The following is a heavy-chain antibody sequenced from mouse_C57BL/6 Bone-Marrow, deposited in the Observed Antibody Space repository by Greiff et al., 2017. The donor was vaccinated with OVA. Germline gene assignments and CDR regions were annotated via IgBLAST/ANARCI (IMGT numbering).Heavy chain of an antibody. V-gene: IGHV3-6*01. CDR3: AREGLRRAMDY. CDR2: ISYDGSN. Sequence: EVKLMESGPGLVKPSQSLSLTCSVTGYSITSGYYWNWIRQFPGNKLEWMGYISYDGSNNYNPSLKNRISITRDTSTNQFFLKLNSVTTEDTATYYCAREGLRRAMDYWGQGTSVTVSS. D-gene: IGHD1-1*01. J-gene: IGHJ4*01. CDR1: GYSITSGYY.